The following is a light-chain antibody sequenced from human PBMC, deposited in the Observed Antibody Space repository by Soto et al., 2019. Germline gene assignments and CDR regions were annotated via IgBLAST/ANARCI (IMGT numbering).Light chain of an antibody. J-gene: IGKJ1*01. V-gene: IGKV2-30*01. CDR2: KVS. CDR3: MQGTYWPRT. CDR1: HSLVYTDGITY. Sequence: DVVMTQSPLSLPVTLGQPASISRRTSHSLVYTDGITYLSWYQQRPGQSPRRLIYKVSNRDSGVPDRFSGSGSGTDFTLKISRVEAEDVGVYYCMQGTYWPRTFGQGTKVDIK.